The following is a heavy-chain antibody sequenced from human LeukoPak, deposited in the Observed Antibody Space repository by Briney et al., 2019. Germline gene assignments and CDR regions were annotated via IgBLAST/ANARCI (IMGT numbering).Heavy chain of an antibody. CDR1: GFTFSSSA. V-gene: IGHV3-23*01. Sequence: AGGSLRLSCEASGFTFSSSAMTWVRQAPGKGLEWVSSISIDVDKTYYADSVKGRVTISRDNSKTTLYPQMNSLRAEDTAVYYCAKFSRSYCSSTRCSKYFDYWGQGTLVTVSS. D-gene: IGHD2-2*01. CDR3: AKFSRSYCSSTRCSKYFDY. J-gene: IGHJ4*02. CDR2: ISIDVDKT.